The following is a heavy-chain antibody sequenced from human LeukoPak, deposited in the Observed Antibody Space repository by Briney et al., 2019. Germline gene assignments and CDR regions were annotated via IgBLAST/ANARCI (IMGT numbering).Heavy chain of an antibody. CDR1: GYTFTGYY. V-gene: IGHV1-2*02. Sequence: ASVKVSCKASGYTFTGYYMHWVRQAPGQGLEWMGWINPNSGGTNYAQKFQGRVTMTRDTSISTAYMELSRLRSDDTAVYYCAVVGSPSTGSLFDYWGQGTLVTVSS. J-gene: IGHJ4*02. CDR2: INPNSGGT. D-gene: IGHD1-26*01. CDR3: AVVGSPSTGSLFDY.